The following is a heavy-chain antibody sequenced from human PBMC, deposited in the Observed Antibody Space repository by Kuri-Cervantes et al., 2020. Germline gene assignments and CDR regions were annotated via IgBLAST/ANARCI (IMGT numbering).Heavy chain of an antibody. CDR1: GFTFSSYG. J-gene: IGHJ4*02. V-gene: IGHV3-30*02. D-gene: IGHD5-18*01. CDR3: AREDSYGGYYFDY. CDR2: IRYDGSNK. Sequence: GGSLRLSCAASGFTFSSYGMHWVRQAPGKGLEWVAFIRYDGSNKYYADSVKGRFTISRDNSKNTLYLQMNSLRAEDTAVYYCAREDSYGGYYFDYWGQGTLVTVSS.